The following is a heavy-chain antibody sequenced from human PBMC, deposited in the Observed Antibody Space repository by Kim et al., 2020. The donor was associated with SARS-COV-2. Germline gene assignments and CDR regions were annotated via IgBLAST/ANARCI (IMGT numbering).Heavy chain of an antibody. J-gene: IGHJ4*02. Sequence: ASVKVSCKASGYTFTSYDINWVRQATGQGLEWMGWMNTNTGNTSYAQKFQGRFAMTRNTSVSTAYLQLSSLRAEDTAVYYCARGPPSGWANSYFYYLGQG. CDR3: ARGPPSGWANSYFYY. CDR2: MNTNTGNT. V-gene: IGHV1-8*01. CDR1: GYTFTSYD. D-gene: IGHD1-26*01.